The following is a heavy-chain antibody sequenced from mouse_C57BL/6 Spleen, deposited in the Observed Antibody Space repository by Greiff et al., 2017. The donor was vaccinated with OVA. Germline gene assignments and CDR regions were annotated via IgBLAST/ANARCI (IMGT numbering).Heavy chain of an antibody. CDR1: GFTFSSYA. D-gene: IGHD1-1*01. Sequence: EVKVVESGEGLVKPGGSLKLSCAASGFTFSSYAMSWVRQTPEKRLEWVAYISSGGDYIYYADTVKGRFTISRDNARNTLYLQMSSLKSEDTAMYYCTRDGSAFDYWGQGTTLTVSS. V-gene: IGHV5-9-1*02. CDR2: ISSGGDYI. CDR3: TRDGSAFDY. J-gene: IGHJ2*01.